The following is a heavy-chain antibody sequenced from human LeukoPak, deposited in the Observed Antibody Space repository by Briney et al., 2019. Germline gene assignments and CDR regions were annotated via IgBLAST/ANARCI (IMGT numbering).Heavy chain of an antibody. CDR1: GFTFSSYA. V-gene: IGHV3-23*01. CDR3: AKDHGYYDSSGYYRSGDYFDY. CDR2: ISGSGGST. J-gene: IGHJ4*02. Sequence: GGSLRLSCAASGFTFSSYAMSWVRQAPGKGLEWASAISGSGGSTYYADSVKGRFTISRDNSKHTLYLQMNSLRAEDTAVYYCAKDHGYYDSSGYYRSGDYFDYWGQGTLVTVSS. D-gene: IGHD3-22*01.